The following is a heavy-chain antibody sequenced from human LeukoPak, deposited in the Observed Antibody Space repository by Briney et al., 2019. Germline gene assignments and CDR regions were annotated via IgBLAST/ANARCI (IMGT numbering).Heavy chain of an antibody. CDR3: AKGERSSTFYGMDV. V-gene: IGHV3-23*01. D-gene: IGHD2-2*01. CDR1: GFTFSSYA. J-gene: IGHJ6*02. CDR2: ICGHGISV. Sequence: GGSLRLSCEASGFTFSSYAMSWVRQAPGKGLEWVSGICGHGISVYYADSVKGRFTISRDNSKNTLYLQMNSLRAEDTAVYYCAKGERSSTFYGMDVWGQGTTVTVSS.